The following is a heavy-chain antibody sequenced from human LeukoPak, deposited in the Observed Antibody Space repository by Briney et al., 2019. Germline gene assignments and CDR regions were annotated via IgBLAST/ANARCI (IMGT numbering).Heavy chain of an antibody. V-gene: IGHV4-34*01. CDR2: IYHSGST. J-gene: IGHJ4*02. D-gene: IGHD6-6*01. CDR3: ARARRGSTSSPFRSSIAARNYFDY. CDR1: GGSFSGYY. Sequence: SETLSLTCAVYGGSFSGYYWSWIGQPPGKGLEWIGEIYHSGSTNFDPSLKSRVTISVDTSKNQFSLKLSSVTAADTAVYYCARARRGSTSSPFRSSIAARNYFDYWGQGTLVTVSS.